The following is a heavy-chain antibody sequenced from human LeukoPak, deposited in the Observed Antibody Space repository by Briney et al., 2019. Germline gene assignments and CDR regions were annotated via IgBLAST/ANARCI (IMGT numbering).Heavy chain of an antibody. D-gene: IGHD2-21*02. CDR2: INHSGST. V-gene: IGHV4-39*07. J-gene: IGHJ5*02. CDR3: ARRGPRHIVVVTANPYNWFDP. Sequence: SGPTLVNPTQTLTLTCTFSGFSLSTSGVGVGWIRQPPGKGLEWIGEINHSGSTNYNPSLKSRVTISVDTSKNQFSLKLSSVTAADTAVYYCARRGPRHIVVVTANPYNWFDPWGQGTLVTVSS. CDR1: GFSLSTSGVG.